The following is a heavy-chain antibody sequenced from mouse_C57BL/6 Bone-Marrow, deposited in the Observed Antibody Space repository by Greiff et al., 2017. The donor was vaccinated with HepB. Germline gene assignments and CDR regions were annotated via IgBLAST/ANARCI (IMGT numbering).Heavy chain of an antibody. Sequence: EVQLKESGPGLVKPSQSLSVSCSVPVYSSTSGYYWNWFRLFPGNKLEWMGYISYDGSNNYNPSLKNRISITRDTSKNQFFLKLNSVTTEDTATYYCASGTTVVVLYCHFDVWGAVATVSNSS. CDR3: ASGTTVVVLYCHFDV. V-gene: IGHV3-6*01. CDR2: ISYDGSN. CDR1: VYSSTSGYY. D-gene: IGHD1-1*01. J-gene: IGHJ1*01.